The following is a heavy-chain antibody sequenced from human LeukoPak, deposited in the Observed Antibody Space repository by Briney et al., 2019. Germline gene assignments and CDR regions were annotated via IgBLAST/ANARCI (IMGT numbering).Heavy chain of an antibody. V-gene: IGHV3-48*03. CDR2: IDGRGDPI. CDR1: GFTFSGYE. CDR3: VRESMLGGVFNFDS. D-gene: IGHD3-16*01. Sequence: GGSLRLSCAASGFTFSGYEMNWIRQAPGKGLDWVSSIDGRGDPIYYAESVKGRFIISRDNAKNSVYLQMNNLRAEDTAVYYCVRESMLGGVFNFDSWGQGTLVTVSS. J-gene: IGHJ4*02.